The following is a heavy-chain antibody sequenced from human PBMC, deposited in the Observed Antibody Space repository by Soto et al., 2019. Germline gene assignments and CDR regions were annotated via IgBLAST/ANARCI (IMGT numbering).Heavy chain of an antibody. V-gene: IGHV1-18*04. Sequence: APVKVSCKASGYTFTSYGISWVRQPPWQGLERMGWISAYNGNTDYAQKLQSRVTLTPYTSTSTSYMDLRLLRSDDTPPYHCARDEDYDFWGYFYTCIMSSCFDAWGKGTKVTVS. D-gene: IGHD3-3*01. CDR2: ISAYNGNT. CDR1: GYTFTSYG. J-gene: IGHJ5*02. CDR3: ARDEDYDFWGYFYTCIMSSCFDA.